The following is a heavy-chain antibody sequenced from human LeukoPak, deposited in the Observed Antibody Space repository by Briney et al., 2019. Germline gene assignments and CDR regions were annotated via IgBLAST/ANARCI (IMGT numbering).Heavy chain of an antibody. V-gene: IGHV3-74*01. Sequence: GGALRLSCAVSGFTFSSYWMHWVRQAPGKGLVWVSRINSDGSQTDYADSVKGQFTISRDNSKNTVYLEMNSLRAEDTAVYYCTKRTGVTELHFDHWGQGTLVTVSS. CDR3: TKRTGVTELHFDH. CDR2: INSDGSQT. CDR1: GFTFSSYW. D-gene: IGHD1-7*01. J-gene: IGHJ4*02.